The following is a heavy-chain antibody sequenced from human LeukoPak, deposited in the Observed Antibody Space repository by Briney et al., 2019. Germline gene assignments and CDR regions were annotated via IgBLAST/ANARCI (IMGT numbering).Heavy chain of an antibody. CDR1: GGSISSNNYY. J-gene: IGHJ4*02. Sequence: PSETLSLTCFVSGGSISSNNYYWSWIRQPPGKGLEWIGEINHSGSTNYNPSLKSRVTISVDTSKNQFSLKLSSVTAADTAVYYCASCRLGLFDYWGQGTLVTVSS. D-gene: IGHD4-17*01. CDR3: ASCRLGLFDY. V-gene: IGHV4-39*07. CDR2: INHSGST.